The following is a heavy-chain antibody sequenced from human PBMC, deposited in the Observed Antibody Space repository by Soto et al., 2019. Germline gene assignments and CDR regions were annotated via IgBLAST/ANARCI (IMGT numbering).Heavy chain of an antibody. CDR2: IYYSGST. CDR1: GGSISSSNYY. J-gene: IGHJ4*02. Sequence: LSETLCLTCTVSGGSISSSNYYWGWIRQPPGKGLEWIGSIYYSGSTYYNPSLKSRVTISVDTSKNQFSLKLSSVTAADTAVYYCAERITMVRGVIXNWGQGTLVXVSS. CDR3: AERITMVRGVIXN. D-gene: IGHD3-10*01. V-gene: IGHV4-39*01.